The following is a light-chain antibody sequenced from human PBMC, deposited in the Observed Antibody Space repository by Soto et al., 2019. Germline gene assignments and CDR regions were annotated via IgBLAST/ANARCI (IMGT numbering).Light chain of an antibody. CDR1: QSVSIY. CDR3: QQYGSSGT. V-gene: IGKV3-11*01. J-gene: IGKJ1*01. Sequence: EIVLTQSPATVSLSPGERATLSCRASQSVSIYLAWYQQKPGQAPRLLIYDASNRASDIPARFSGSGSETDFTLTISSLEPEDFAVYYCQQYGSSGTFGQGTKVEIK. CDR2: DAS.